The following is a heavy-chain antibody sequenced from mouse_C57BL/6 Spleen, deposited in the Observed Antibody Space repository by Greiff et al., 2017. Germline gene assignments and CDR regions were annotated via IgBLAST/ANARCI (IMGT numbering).Heavy chain of an antibody. Sequence: VKLQQSGAELVKPGASVKISCKASGYAFSSYWMNWVKQRPGKGLEWIGQIYPGDGDTNYNGKFKGKATLTADKSSSTAYMQLSSLTSEDSAVYFCAREGALTTVVEAMDYWGQGTSVTVSS. D-gene: IGHD1-1*01. CDR1: GYAFSSYW. CDR3: AREGALTTVVEAMDY. CDR2: IYPGDGDT. V-gene: IGHV1-80*01. J-gene: IGHJ4*01.